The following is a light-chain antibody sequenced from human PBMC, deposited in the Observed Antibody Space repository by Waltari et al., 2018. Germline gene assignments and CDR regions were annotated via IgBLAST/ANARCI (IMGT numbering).Light chain of an antibody. CDR1: SSDVGRYKY. Sequence: QSPLTQPASVSGSPGPSITISCSGTSSDVGRYKYVSWFQQLPGKAPKLMISDFNNRPSGVSTRFSGSKSGNTASLTISGLQAEDEADYYCSSYTADTTRVFGGGTKLTVL. CDR2: DFN. V-gene: IGLV2-14*03. CDR3: SSYTADTTRV. J-gene: IGLJ3*02.